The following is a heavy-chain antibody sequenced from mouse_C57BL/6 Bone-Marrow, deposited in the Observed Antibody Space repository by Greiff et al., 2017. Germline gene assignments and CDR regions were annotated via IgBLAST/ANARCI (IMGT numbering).Heavy chain of an antibody. Sequence: QVQLQQPGAELVKPGASVKLSCKASGYTFTSYWMQWVKQRPGQGLEWIGEIDPSDSYTNYNQKFKGKATLTVDTSSSTAYMQLSSLTSEDSAVYYCARGCDYEGGIDYWGQGTTLTVSS. J-gene: IGHJ2*01. CDR2: IDPSDSYT. V-gene: IGHV1-50*01. CDR1: GYTFTSYW. CDR3: ARGCDYEGGIDY. D-gene: IGHD2-4*01.